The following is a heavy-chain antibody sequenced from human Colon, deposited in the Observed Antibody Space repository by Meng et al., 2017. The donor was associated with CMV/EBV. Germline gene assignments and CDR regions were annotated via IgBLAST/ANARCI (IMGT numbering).Heavy chain of an antibody. J-gene: IGHJ4*02. CDR1: GYTVNKYA. D-gene: IGHD3-10*01. CDR2: INTNNGNP. Sequence: KASGYTVNKYAMNWVRQAPRQGLEWMGWINTNNGNPTYAQGFTGRFVLSFDTSVSTAYLQISSLKAEDTAVYYCAREGEDAYYNFDYWGQGTLVTVSS. CDR3: AREGEDAYYNFDY. V-gene: IGHV7-4-1*02.